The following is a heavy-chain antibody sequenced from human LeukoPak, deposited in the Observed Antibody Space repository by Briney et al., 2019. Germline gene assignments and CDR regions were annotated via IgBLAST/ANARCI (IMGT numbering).Heavy chain of an antibody. D-gene: IGHD2-15*01. J-gene: IGHJ3*02. CDR2: GST. Sequence: GSTYYNPSLKSRVTISVDTSKNQFSLKLSSVTAADTAVYYCARVENIVVVVAATQGPFDIWGQGTMVTVSS. CDR3: ARVENIVVVVAATQGPFDI. V-gene: IGHV4-30-2*04.